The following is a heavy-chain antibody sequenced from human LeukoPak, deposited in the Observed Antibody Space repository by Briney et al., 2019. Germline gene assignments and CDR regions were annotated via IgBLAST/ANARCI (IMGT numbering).Heavy chain of an antibody. Sequence: GGSLRLSCAASGFTFSSYAMSWVRQAPGKGLEWVSAISGSGGSTYYADSVKGRFTISRDNSKNTLYLQMNSLRAEDTAVYYCAKRGRITTIVVVPGGPSFDYWGQGTLVTVSS. J-gene: IGHJ4*02. CDR1: GFTFSSYA. CDR3: AKRGRITTIVVVPGGPSFDY. D-gene: IGHD3-22*01. V-gene: IGHV3-23*01. CDR2: ISGSGGST.